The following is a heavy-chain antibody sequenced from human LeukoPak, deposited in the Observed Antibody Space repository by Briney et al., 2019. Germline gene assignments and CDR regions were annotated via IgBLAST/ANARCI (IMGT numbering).Heavy chain of an antibody. CDR1: GFTFSSYW. Sequence: GGSLRLSCAASGFTFSSYWMHWVRQTPGKGLMWVARIKSDGSTIYADSVQGRFTISRDNAKNTVYLQMNSLRVDDTAIYYCTRAITYFYGSVTYDWFDSWGQGTWVTVSS. CDR2: IKSDGST. V-gene: IGHV3-74*01. D-gene: IGHD3-10*01. J-gene: IGHJ5*01. CDR3: TRAITYFYGSVTYDWFDS.